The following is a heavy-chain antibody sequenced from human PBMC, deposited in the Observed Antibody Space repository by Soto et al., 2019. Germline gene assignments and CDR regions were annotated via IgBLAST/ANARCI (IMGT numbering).Heavy chain of an antibody. CDR1: GGSITSSGYY. CDR2: TSNSGGT. V-gene: IGHV4-31*03. J-gene: IGHJ4*02. D-gene: IGHD2-2*01. Sequence: QVQLQESGPGLVKPSQTLSLTCTVSGGSITSSGYYWSWIRQHPGEGLEWIGFTSNSGGTSYNPSLQSRVTISVDTSSNQFSLNLKSVTAADTAVYYCARGGGSTKVDYWGQGTLVTVSP. CDR3: ARGGGSTKVDY.